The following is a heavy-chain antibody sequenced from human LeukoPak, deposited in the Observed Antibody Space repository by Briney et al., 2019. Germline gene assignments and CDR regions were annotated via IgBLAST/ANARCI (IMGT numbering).Heavy chain of an antibody. D-gene: IGHD3-16*02. CDR3: TTDYYDYVWGSYRPDY. CDR1: GLTFSNAW. J-gene: IGHJ4*02. V-gene: IGHV3-15*01. Sequence: GGSLRLSCAASGLTFSNAWMSWVRQAPGQGLEWVACIKSKTDGETTDYAAPVKGRFTISRDDSKNTLYLQMNSLKTEDTAVYYCTTDYYDYVWGSYRPDYWGQGTLVTVSS. CDR2: IKSKTDGETT.